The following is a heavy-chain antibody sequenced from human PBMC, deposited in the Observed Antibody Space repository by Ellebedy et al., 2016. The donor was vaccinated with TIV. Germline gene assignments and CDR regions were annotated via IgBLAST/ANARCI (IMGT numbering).Heavy chain of an antibody. CDR3: ARGDRRASMVIFDN. CDR1: GGSLSGFY. J-gene: IGHJ4*02. V-gene: IGHV4-4*07. CDR2: IYTSGYT. Sequence: MPGGSLRLSCTVSGGSLSGFYWSWIRQAPGKGLEWIGRIYTSGYTNYNPSLRSRVTLSFDTSKDQFSLKLSSVTAADTAVYYCARGDRRASMVIFDNWGQGTLVTVSS. D-gene: IGHD4/OR15-4a*01.